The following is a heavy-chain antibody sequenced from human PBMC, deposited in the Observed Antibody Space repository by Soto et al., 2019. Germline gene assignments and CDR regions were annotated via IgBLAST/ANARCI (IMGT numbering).Heavy chain of an antibody. CDR3: ARDDIAAAGTFDY. D-gene: IGHD6-13*01. CDR1: GGSFSGYY. CDR2: IYYSGST. Sequence: SETLSLTCAVYGGSFSGYYWSWIRQPPGKGLERIGYIYYSGSTYYNPSLKSRLTISVDTSKNQFSLKLSSVTAADTAVYYCARDDIAAAGTFDYWGQGTLVTVSS. V-gene: IGHV4-34*09. J-gene: IGHJ4*02.